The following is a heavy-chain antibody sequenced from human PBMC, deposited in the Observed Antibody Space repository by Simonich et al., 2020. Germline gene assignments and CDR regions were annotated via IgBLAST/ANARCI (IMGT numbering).Heavy chain of an antibody. V-gene: IGHV3-21*01. CDR2: ISSISSYI. Sequence: EVQLVESGGGLVKPGGSLRLSCAASGFTFSSYSMNWVRQAPGKGVEWVSSISSISSYIYYADSVKGRFTISRDNAKNSLYLQMNSLRAEDTAVYYCARANERDYWGQGTLVTVSS. CDR1: GFTFSSYS. D-gene: IGHD1-1*01. CDR3: ARANERDY. J-gene: IGHJ4*02.